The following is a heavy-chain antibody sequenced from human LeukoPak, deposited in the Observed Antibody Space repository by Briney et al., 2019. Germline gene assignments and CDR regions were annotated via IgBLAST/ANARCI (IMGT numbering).Heavy chain of an antibody. CDR2: ISSSSSYI. V-gene: IGHV3-21*01. Sequence: PGGSLRLSCAASRFTFSSYKVNWVRQAPGKGLEWVPSISSSSSYIYYADSVKSRFTISRDNARNSLYLQMNSLRAEDTAVYYCARESGSGEFDYWGQGTLVTVSS. D-gene: IGHD2-15*01. CDR1: RFTFSSYK. J-gene: IGHJ4*02. CDR3: ARESGSGEFDY.